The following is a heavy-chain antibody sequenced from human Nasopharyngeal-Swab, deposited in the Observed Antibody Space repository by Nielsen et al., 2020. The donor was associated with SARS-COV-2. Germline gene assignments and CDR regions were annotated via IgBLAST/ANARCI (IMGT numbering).Heavy chain of an antibody. D-gene: IGHD3-9*01. Sequence: SETLSLTCTVSGGSITTHFWSWFRQPPGKGLEWIASLYYPGGTSYNPSLKSRVTMSVDTSKNQFSLNLTAVTAADTAVYYCARGDYDVLTGYYSGLDYWGQGSLVTVSS. CDR1: GGSITTHF. CDR2: LYYPGGT. V-gene: IGHV4-59*11. J-gene: IGHJ4*02. CDR3: ARGDYDVLTGYYSGLDY.